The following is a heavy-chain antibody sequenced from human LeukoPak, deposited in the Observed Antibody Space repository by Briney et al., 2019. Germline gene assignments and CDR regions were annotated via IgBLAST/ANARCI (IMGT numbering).Heavy chain of an antibody. Sequence: GRSLRLSCAASGFTFSSYGMHWVRQAPGKGLEWVAVIRYDGSSKYNGDSVKGRFSISRDNSKNTLYLQMNNLRAEDTAVYYCVRDYYDSALYPRADMLGQGTMVTVSS. D-gene: IGHD3-22*01. CDR1: GFTFSSYG. J-gene: IGHJ3*02. CDR2: IRYDGSSK. CDR3: VRDYYDSALYPRADM. V-gene: IGHV3-33*01.